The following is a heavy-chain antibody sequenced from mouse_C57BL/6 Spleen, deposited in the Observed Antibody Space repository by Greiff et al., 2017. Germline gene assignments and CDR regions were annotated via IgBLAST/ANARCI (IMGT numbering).Heavy chain of an antibody. V-gene: IGHV2-5*01. CDR3: AKNYDEYFDV. Sequence: VKVVESGPGLVQPSQSLSITCTVSGFSLTSYGVHWVRQSPGKGLEWLGVIWRGGSTDYNAAFMSRLSITKDNSKSQVFFKMNSLQADDTAIYYCAKNYDEYFDVWGTGTTVTVSS. D-gene: IGHD2-12*01. J-gene: IGHJ1*03. CDR2: IWRGGST. CDR1: GFSLTSYG.